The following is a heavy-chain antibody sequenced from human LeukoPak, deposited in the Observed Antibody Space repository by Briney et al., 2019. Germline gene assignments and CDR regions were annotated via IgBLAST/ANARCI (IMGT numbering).Heavy chain of an antibody. V-gene: IGHV4-34*01. CDR2: TNHSGST. CDR3: ARAGRLGYDFLRY. Sequence: PSETLSLTCAVYGGSFSGYYWSWISQPPGKGLEWIEETNHSGSTHYNPSRKSRVTISVDTSKNQFSLKLSSVSAADTAVYYCARAGRLGYDFLRYWGQGTLVTVSS. J-gene: IGHJ4*02. D-gene: IGHD3-3*01. CDR1: GGSFSGYY.